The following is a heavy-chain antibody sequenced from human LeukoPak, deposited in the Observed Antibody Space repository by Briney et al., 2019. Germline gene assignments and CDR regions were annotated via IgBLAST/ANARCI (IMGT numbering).Heavy chain of an antibody. CDR2: INHSGRT. Sequence: SETLSLTCAVYGGSFSGYYWSWIRQPPGKGLEWIGEINHSGRTNYNPSLKSRVTISVDTSKNQFSLKLSSVTAAGTAVYYCARGLEPGIAAAGTVMTSDYWGQGTLVTVSS. D-gene: IGHD6-13*01. J-gene: IGHJ4*02. CDR1: GGSFSGYY. CDR3: ARGLEPGIAAAGTVMTSDY. V-gene: IGHV4-34*01.